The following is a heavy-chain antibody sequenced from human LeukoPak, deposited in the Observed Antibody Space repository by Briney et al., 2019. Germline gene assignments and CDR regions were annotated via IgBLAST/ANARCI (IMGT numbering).Heavy chain of an antibody. CDR2: MSWDGGNI. Sequence: PGRSLRLSCAASGFFFNDHAMHWVRQVPGKGLEWVSGMSWDGGNIGYADSVRGRFTISRDNSWNSLFLQMNSLRPEDTALYYCAKDIGYCGGGNCHMDYYGLDFWGHGTTVTVSS. D-gene: IGHD2-15*01. V-gene: IGHV3-9*01. CDR1: GFFFNDHA. J-gene: IGHJ6*02. CDR3: AKDIGYCGGGNCHMDYYGLDF.